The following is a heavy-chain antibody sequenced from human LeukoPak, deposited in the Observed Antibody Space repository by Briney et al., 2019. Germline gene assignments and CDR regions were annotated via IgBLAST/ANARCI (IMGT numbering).Heavy chain of an antibody. J-gene: IGHJ5*02. D-gene: IGHD6-13*01. V-gene: IGHV4-34*01. CDR3: ARAGPEQLVDWFDP. CDR1: GGSFSGYY. Sequence: PETLSLTCAVYGGSFSGYYWSWIRQPPGKGLEWIGEINHSGSTNYNPSLKSRVTISVDTSKNQFSLKLSSVTAADTAVYYCARAGPEQLVDWFDPWGQGTLVTVSS. CDR2: INHSGST.